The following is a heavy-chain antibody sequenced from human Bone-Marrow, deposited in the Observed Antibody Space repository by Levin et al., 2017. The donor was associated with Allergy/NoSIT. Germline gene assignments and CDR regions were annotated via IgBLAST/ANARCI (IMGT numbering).Heavy chain of an antibody. D-gene: IGHD5-24*01. V-gene: IGHV3-69-1*01. CDR3: ASVRDGYHYFDL. Sequence: NPGGSLRLSCAASGFTFSTYTMTWVRQAPGKGLEWISYIDTGATIFYSDSVRGRFTVSRDSALYLQMSSLRPEDTAIYYCASVRDGYHYFDLWGQGTLVTVSS. J-gene: IGHJ4*02. CDR1: GFTFSTYT. CDR2: IDTGATI.